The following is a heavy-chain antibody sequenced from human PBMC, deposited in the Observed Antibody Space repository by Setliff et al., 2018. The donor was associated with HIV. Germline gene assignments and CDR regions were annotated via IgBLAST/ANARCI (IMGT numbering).Heavy chain of an antibody. J-gene: IGHJ5*02. V-gene: IGHV1-3*01. Sequence: ASVKVSCKASGYTFTSYAMHWVRQAPGQRLEWMGWINAGNGNTKYSQKFQGRVTITRDASASTAYMELSSLRSEDTAVYYCARGFSVYSSSDPLLNWFDPWGQGTLVTVSS. D-gene: IGHD6-6*01. CDR2: INAGNGNT. CDR1: GYTFTSYA. CDR3: ARGFSVYSSSDPLLNWFDP.